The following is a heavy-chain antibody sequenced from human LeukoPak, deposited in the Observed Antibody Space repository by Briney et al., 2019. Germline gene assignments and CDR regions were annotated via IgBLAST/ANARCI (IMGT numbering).Heavy chain of an antibody. J-gene: IGHJ4*02. D-gene: IGHD3-22*01. CDR2: IRYDGSYQ. Sequence: GGPLRLSCAASGFTFSIYAMSWVRQAPGKGLEWLAFIRYDGSYQYYADSVNSRFTISRDNSKNTLYLQMNSLRPEDTAVYYCATPKADYYPFDYWGQGTLVTVSS. CDR1: GFTFSIYA. CDR3: ATPKADYYPFDY. V-gene: IGHV3-30*02.